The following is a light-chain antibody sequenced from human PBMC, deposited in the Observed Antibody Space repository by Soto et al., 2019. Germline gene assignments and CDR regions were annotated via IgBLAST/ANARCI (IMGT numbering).Light chain of an antibody. V-gene: IGLV2-14*01. Sequence: QSALTQPASVSGSPGQSITISCTGNSSDVGDYKYVSWYQQHPDKAPKLIIFVNSNRPSGVSNRFSGSNSGNTASLTISGLQAEDEADYYCSSYTSSDTPYVFGTGTKLTFL. CDR1: SSDVGDYKY. CDR3: SSYTSSDTPYV. J-gene: IGLJ1*01. CDR2: VNS.